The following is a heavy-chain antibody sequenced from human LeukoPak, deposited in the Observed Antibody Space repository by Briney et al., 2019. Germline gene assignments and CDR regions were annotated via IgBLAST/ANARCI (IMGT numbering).Heavy chain of an antibody. J-gene: IGHJ4*02. CDR3: ARGRRYYDLLTGYYPAGYY. CDR1: GGSFSGYY. CDR2: INHSGST. V-gene: IGHV4-34*01. Sequence: SDTLSLICAVYGGSFSGYYWSWIRQPPGRGREWLGEINHSGSTNFNPSLKSRVPIPVDPSKNQFSLKLSSVTAADTAVYYWARGRRYYDLLTGYYPAGYYWGQGTPVTVSS. D-gene: IGHD3-9*01.